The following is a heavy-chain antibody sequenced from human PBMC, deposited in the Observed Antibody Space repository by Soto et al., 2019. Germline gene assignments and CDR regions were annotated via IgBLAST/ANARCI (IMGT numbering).Heavy chain of an antibody. CDR2: INPSGGST. CDR1: GYTFTSYY. V-gene: IGHV1-46*01. Sequence: ASVKVSCKASGYTFTSYYMHWVRQAPGQGLEWMGIINPSGGSTSYAQKFQGRVTMTRDTSTSTVYMELSSLRSEDTAVYYCAGMCDYEDYYYGMDLWGQGTSVTVFS. CDR3: AGMCDYEDYYYGMDL. J-gene: IGHJ6*02. D-gene: IGHD4-17*01.